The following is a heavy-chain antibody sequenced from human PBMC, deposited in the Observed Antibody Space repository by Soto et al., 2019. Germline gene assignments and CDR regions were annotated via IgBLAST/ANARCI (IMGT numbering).Heavy chain of an antibody. CDR3: ARGGSNDWQVAFDI. Sequence: SETLSLTCVVSGGSFSTYYYNWIRQSPGKGLEWIGEINHSGSNNYSPSLKSRVTMSLDTSKNQCPLKLTSVTAADTAVYYCARGGSNDWQVAFDIWGQGTMVTVSS. D-gene: IGHD3-9*01. CDR1: GGSFSTYY. J-gene: IGHJ3*02. V-gene: IGHV4-34*01. CDR2: INHSGSN.